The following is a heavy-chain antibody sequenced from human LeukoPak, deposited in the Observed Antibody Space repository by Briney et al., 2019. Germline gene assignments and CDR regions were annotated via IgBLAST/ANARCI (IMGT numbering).Heavy chain of an antibody. V-gene: IGHV3-15*01. Sequence: GGSLRLSCAASGFTFSNAWMSWVRQAPGKGLEWVGRIKSKTDGGTTDYAAPVKGRFTISRDDSKNTLYLQMNSLKTEDTAVYYCTTAPFKYYYDSSGSIDYWGQGTLVTVSS. CDR1: GFTFSNAW. CDR3: TTAPFKYYYDSSGSIDY. J-gene: IGHJ4*02. D-gene: IGHD3-22*01. CDR2: IKSKTDGGTT.